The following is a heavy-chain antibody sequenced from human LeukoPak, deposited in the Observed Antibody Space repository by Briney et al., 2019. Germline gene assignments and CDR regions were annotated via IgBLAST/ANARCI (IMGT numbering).Heavy chain of an antibody. Sequence: ASVKVSCKASGYTFTGYYMHWVRQAPGQGLEWMGWINPNSGGTNYAQKFQGRVTITRDTSIRTAYMELSRLRSDDTAVYYCARGPFRRLQSFWWFFPWGQGTLVTVSP. D-gene: IGHD5-24*01. V-gene: IGHV1-2*02. CDR2: INPNSGGT. CDR1: GYTFTGYY. CDR3: ARGPFRRLQSFWWFFP. J-gene: IGHJ5*02.